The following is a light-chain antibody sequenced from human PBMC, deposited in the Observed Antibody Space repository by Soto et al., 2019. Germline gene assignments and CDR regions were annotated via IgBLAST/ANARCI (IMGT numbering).Light chain of an antibody. V-gene: IGKV3-20*01. CDR2: AVS. CDR1: QSVSGNN. J-gene: IGKJ1*01. CDR3: QHYGRSPWT. Sequence: EIVLTQSPGTLSLSPGERATLSCRASQSVSGNNLDWHQQKPGQAPRLLIYAVSRRATGIPDRFSGSGSGTDFTLTISRLEPEDFAVYYCQHYGRSPWTFGQGTKVEIK.